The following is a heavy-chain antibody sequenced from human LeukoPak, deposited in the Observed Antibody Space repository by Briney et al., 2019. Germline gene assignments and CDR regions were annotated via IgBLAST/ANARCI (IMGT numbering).Heavy chain of an antibody. V-gene: IGHV4-59*01. CDR1: GGSMSHYY. CDR2: ISYSGDA. CDR3: ASSTGAIPGPSWYFDY. Sequence: SETLSLTCSVFGGSMSHYYWNWVRQSPGKGLEWIGYISYSGDAKYSPSLQSRVTISADTSKNQFSLKLTSVTAADTAMYYCASSTGAIPGPSWYFDYWGLGTLVTVSS. D-gene: IGHD7-27*01. J-gene: IGHJ4*02.